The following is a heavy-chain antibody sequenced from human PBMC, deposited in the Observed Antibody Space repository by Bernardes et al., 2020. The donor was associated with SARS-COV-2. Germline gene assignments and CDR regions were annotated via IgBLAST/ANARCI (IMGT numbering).Heavy chain of an antibody. Sequence: SEPLSLTCTVSGGSISSSSYYWGWIRQPPGKGLEWIGTIYYSGSTYYNPSLKSRVTISVDMSKNQFSLKLSSVTAADTAVYYCARHHPGFLEWTNWFDPWGQGTLVTVSS. D-gene: IGHD3-3*01. V-gene: IGHV4-39*01. CDR1: GGSISSSSYY. CDR3: ARHHPGFLEWTNWFDP. CDR2: IYYSGST. J-gene: IGHJ5*02.